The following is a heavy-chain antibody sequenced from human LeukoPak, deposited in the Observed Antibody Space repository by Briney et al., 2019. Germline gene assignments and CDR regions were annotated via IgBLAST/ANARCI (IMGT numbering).Heavy chain of an antibody. CDR2: IYTSGST. CDR3: ARDSPPRFLNAFDI. Sequence: SETLSLTCTVSGGSISSYYWSWIRQPAGKGLEWIGRIYTSGSTNYNPSLKSRVTMSVDTSRNQFSLKLSSVTAADTAVYYCARDSPPRFLNAFDIWGQGTMVTVSS. CDR1: GGSISSYY. D-gene: IGHD3-3*01. V-gene: IGHV4-4*07. J-gene: IGHJ3*02.